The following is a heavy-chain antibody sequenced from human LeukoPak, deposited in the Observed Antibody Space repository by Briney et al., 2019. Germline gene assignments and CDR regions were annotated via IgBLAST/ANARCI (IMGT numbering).Heavy chain of an antibody. CDR1: GFSLSGNA. J-gene: IGHJ3*02. CDR3: AKGNLQLGQDACDI. D-gene: IGHD5-18*01. Sequence: GGSLRLSCAPSGFSLSGNAVSWVRQAPGKRPEWVAGIGPDDATFYPASVRGRFTISRDTSQNTMYLQMNSLRAEDTALYYCAKGNLQLGQDACDIWGQGTMVTVSS. CDR2: IGPDDAT. V-gene: IGHV3-23*01.